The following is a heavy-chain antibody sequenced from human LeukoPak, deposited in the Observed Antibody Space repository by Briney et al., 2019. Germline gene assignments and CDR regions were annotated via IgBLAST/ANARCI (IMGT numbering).Heavy chain of an antibody. J-gene: IGHJ4*02. Sequence: GASVKVSCKASGYTFTGYGINWVRQAPGQGLEWMGWISTYNGNTNYAQNLQGRVTMTTDTSTSTAYMELRSLRSDDTAVYYCAREGGIHGSFDYWGQGTLVTVSS. CDR2: ISTYNGNT. V-gene: IGHV1-18*01. D-gene: IGHD1-26*01. CDR1: GYTFTGYG. CDR3: AREGGIHGSFDY.